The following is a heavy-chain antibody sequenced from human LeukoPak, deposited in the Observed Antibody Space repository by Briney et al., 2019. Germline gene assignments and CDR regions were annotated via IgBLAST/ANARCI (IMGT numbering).Heavy chain of an antibody. D-gene: IGHD6-13*01. CDR2: INHSGST. Sequence: PSESLSLTCAVSGGSFSGYYWDWVRQSPGKWLEWIGEINHSGSTHYNPSLKSRVTISVDTSQKQFSLRLTSVTAADTAVYYCARGRYLTTSGGAAAGFLDYWGQGSLVTVST. J-gene: IGHJ4*02. V-gene: IGHV4-34*01. CDR1: GGSFSGYY. CDR3: ARGRYLTTSGGAAAGFLDY.